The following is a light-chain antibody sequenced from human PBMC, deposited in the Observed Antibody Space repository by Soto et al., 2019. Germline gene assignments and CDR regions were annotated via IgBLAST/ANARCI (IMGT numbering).Light chain of an antibody. J-gene: IGKJ2*01. CDR2: GAS. CDR1: QSVSSSY. V-gene: IGKV3-20*01. Sequence: EIVLTQSPGTLSLSPGERATLSCRASQSVSSSYLAWYQQKPGQAPRLLIYGASSRATGIPDRFSGSGSGTDFTLTINRLEPEDFAVYYCQQYGSSPPNTFGQGTKLEIK. CDR3: QQYGSSPPNT.